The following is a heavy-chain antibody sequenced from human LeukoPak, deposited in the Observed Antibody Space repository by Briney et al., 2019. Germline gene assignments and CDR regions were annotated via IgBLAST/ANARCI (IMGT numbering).Heavy chain of an antibody. V-gene: IGHV3-23*01. Sequence: PGGSLRLSCAASGFTFSSYAMSWVRQAPGKGLEWVSAISGSGGSTYYADSVKGRFTISRDNSKNTLYLQMSSLRAEDTAVYYCAKGPEVRGVIVILKTGEKGALDYWGQGTLVTVSS. J-gene: IGHJ4*02. D-gene: IGHD3-10*01. CDR1: GFTFSSYA. CDR3: AKGPEVRGVIVILKTGEKGALDY. CDR2: ISGSGGST.